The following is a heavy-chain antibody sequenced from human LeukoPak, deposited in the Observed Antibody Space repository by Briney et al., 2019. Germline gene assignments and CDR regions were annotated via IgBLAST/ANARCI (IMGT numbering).Heavy chain of an antibody. Sequence: GGSLRLSCAASGFTFSSYVMHWVRQAPGKGLEWVAFIRYDGSNKYYSDSVKGRFTISRDNSKNTLYLQMNSLRAEDTAVYYCARVRVGSGSSHAADAFDIWGQGTMVTVSS. CDR2: IRYDGSNK. CDR3: ARVRVGSGSSHAADAFDI. V-gene: IGHV3-30*02. J-gene: IGHJ3*02. CDR1: GFTFSSYV. D-gene: IGHD1-26*01.